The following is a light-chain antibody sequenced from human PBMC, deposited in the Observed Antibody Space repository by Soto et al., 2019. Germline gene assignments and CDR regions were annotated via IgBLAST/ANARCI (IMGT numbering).Light chain of an antibody. V-gene: IGKV3-11*01. Sequence: EIVLTQSPATLSLSPGERATLSCRASQSVSSYLAWYQQKPGQAPRLLIYDASNRATGIPARFSGSGSGTDFTLTISSLEPEEFAVYYCQQRSNWPLPFGGGTKVDIK. J-gene: IGKJ4*01. CDR3: QQRSNWPLP. CDR2: DAS. CDR1: QSVSSY.